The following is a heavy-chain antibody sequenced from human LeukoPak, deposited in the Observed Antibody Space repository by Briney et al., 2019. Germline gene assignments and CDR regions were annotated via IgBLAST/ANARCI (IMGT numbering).Heavy chain of an antibody. CDR1: GYSFTSYW. CDR2: IYPGDSDT. D-gene: IGHD6-6*01. CDR3: ARRRKFGARRGGESDAFDI. Sequence: GESLKISCKGSGYSFTSYWIGWVRQMPGKGLEWMGIIYPGDSDTRYSPSFQGQVTISADKSISTAYLQWSSLKASDTAMYYCARRRKFGARRGGESDAFDIWGQGTMVTVFS. J-gene: IGHJ3*02. V-gene: IGHV5-51*01.